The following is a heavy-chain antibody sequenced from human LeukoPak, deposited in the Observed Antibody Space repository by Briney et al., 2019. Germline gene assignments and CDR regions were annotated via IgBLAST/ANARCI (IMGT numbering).Heavy chain of an antibody. CDR2: INSDGSST. CDR3: ARVAAAGPLDY. J-gene: IGHJ4*02. CDR1: GFTFSSYW. Sequence: GGSLRLSCAASGFTFSSYWMHWVRQAPGKGLVWVSRINSDGSSTSYVDSVKGRFTVSRDDAKNTLYLQMNSLRAEDTAVYYCARVAAAGPLDYWGQGTLVTVSS. D-gene: IGHD6-13*01. V-gene: IGHV3-74*01.